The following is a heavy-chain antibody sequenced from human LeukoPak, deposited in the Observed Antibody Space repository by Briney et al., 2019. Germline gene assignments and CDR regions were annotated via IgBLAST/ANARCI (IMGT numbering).Heavy chain of an antibody. CDR3: AKDIGSYYDY. V-gene: IGHV3-23*01. D-gene: IGHD3-10*01. Sequence: GGSLRLSCAASGFTFSSYSMNWVRQAPGKGLEWVSSIIASGGSTYYADSVKGRFTISRDNSKNTLYLEMNSLRAEDTAVYYCAKDIGSYYDYWGQGILVTVSS. CDR2: IIASGGST. J-gene: IGHJ4*02. CDR1: GFTFSSYS.